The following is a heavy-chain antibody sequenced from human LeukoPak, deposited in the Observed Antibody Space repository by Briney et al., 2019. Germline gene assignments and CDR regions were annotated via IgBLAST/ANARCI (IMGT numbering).Heavy chain of an antibody. Sequence: SETLSLTCTVSGGSISSSSYYWGWIRQPPGKGLEWIGSIYYSGSTYYNPSLKSRVTMSVDTSKNQFSLKLSSVTAADTAVYYCARLRHLRRITGTGALDYWGQGTLVTVSS. CDR2: IYYSGST. CDR3: ARLRHLRRITGTGALDY. D-gene: IGHD1-20*01. V-gene: IGHV4-39*01. CDR1: GGSISSSSYY. J-gene: IGHJ4*02.